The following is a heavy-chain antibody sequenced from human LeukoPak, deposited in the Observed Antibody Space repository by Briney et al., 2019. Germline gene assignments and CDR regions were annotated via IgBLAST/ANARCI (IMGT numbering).Heavy chain of an antibody. J-gene: IGHJ4*02. CDR1: GFTFSSYG. V-gene: IGHV3-23*01. CDR2: LSGSGGTT. CDR3: ARDRVGATLYFDY. D-gene: IGHD1-26*01. Sequence: PGGSLRLSCAASGFTFSSYGMSWVRQAPGKELEWVSALSGSGGTTYYADFMKGRFTISRDNSKNTLYLQMNSLRAEDTAVYYCARDRVGATLYFDYWGQGTLVTVSS.